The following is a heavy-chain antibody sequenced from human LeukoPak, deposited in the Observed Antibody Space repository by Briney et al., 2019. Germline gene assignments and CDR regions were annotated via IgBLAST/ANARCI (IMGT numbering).Heavy chain of an antibody. CDR3: ATERGYSYGYPFDY. V-gene: IGHV3-23*01. J-gene: IGHJ4*02. D-gene: IGHD5-18*01. Sequence: PGGSLRLSCAASGFTFSSYAMSGLRQPPGKGLEWVSAISGSGGSTYYADSMKGRFTISRDNSKNTLYLQMNSLRAEDTAVYYCATERGYSYGYPFDYWGQGTLVTVSS. CDR2: ISGSGGST. CDR1: GFTFSSYA.